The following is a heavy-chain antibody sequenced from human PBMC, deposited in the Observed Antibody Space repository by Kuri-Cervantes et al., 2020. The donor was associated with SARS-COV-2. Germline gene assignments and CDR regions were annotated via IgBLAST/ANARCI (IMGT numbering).Heavy chain of an antibody. CDR2: ISYDGSNK. V-gene: IGHV3-30-3*01. J-gene: IGHJ5*01. D-gene: IGHD2-21*01. Sequence: GGSLRLSCAASGFTFSSYAMHWVRQAPGKGLEWVAVISYDGSNKYYADSVKGRITISRDNSKNTLFLQMNSLTGGDTAVYFCASYIVAERRFDSWGQGTLVTVSS. CDR3: ASYIVAERRFDS. CDR1: GFTFSSYA.